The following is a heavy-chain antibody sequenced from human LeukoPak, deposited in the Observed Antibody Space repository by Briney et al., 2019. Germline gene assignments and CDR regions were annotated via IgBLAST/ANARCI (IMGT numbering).Heavy chain of an antibody. V-gene: IGHV4-34*01. D-gene: IGHD5-12*01. CDR1: GGSFSGYY. J-gene: IGHJ4*02. CDR2: INHSGST. Sequence: SETLSLTCAVYGGSFSGYYWSWIRQPPGKGLEWIGEINHSGSTNYNPSLKSRVTISVDTSKNQFSLNLTSVTAADTAVYYCARHMGGSGYPFDHWGQGTLVTVSS. CDR3: ARHMGGSGYPFDH.